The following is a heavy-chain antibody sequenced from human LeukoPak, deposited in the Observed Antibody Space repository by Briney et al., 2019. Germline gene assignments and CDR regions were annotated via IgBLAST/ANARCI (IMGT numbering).Heavy chain of an antibody. D-gene: IGHD1-26*01. J-gene: IGHJ4*02. CDR1: GGTSSSYA. CDR2: MSPNSGNT. CDR3: ARAVTLRGIDY. V-gene: IGHV1-8*02. Sequence: GASVKVSCKASGGTSSSYAISWVRQAPGQGLEWMGWMSPNSGNTGYAQKFQGRVTMTRNTSISTAYMELSSLRSEDTAVYYCARAVTLRGIDYWGQGTLVTASS.